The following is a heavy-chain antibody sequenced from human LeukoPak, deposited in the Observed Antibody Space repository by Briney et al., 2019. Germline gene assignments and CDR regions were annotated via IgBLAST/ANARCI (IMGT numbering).Heavy chain of an antibody. V-gene: IGHV3-23*01. CDR3: AKDLYDSSGYYLSLFDY. D-gene: IGHD3-22*01. CDR2: ISDSGGGT. J-gene: IGHJ4*02. CDR1: GFTFSSYV. Sequence: GGSLRLSCAASGFTFSSYVMNWVRQAPGKGLEWVSGISDSGGGTYYADSVKGRFTISRDNSKNTLYLQMNSLRAEDTAVYYCAKDLYDSSGYYLSLFDYWGQGTLVTVSS.